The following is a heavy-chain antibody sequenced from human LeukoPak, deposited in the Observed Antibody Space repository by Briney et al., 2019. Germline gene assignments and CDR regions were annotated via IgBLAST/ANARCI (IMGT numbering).Heavy chain of an antibody. D-gene: IGHD3-22*01. CDR3: AKDSDYYHSSGYYYAYFQH. J-gene: IGHJ1*01. Sequence: GGSLRLSCAASGFTFRNFGMHWVRQAPGKGLEWVAIIWDNGSNKYYADSVKGRFTISRDNSENMLYLQMNSLRAEDTAVYYCAKDSDYYHSSGYYYAYFQHWGQGTLVTVSS. CDR1: GFTFRNFG. V-gene: IGHV3-33*06. CDR2: IWDNGSNK.